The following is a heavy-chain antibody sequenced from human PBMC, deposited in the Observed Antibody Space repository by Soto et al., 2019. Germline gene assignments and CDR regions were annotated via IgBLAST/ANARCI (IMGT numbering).Heavy chain of an antibody. J-gene: IGHJ4*02. CDR2: ISTFNIHT. V-gene: IGHV1-18*01. Sequence: ASVKVSCKASGYTFTSYGISWVRQAPGQGLEWMGWISTFNIHTDYAQKVQGRVAMTTDRSTDTAYMELRSLRSDDTAVYYCARGPLDYPIPDFDYWGQGTLVTVSS. CDR3: ARGPLDYPIPDFDY. CDR1: GYTFTSYG. D-gene: IGHD2-8*01.